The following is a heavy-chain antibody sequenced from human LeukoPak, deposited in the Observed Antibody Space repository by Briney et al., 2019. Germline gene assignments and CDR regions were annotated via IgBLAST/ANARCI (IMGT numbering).Heavy chain of an antibody. V-gene: IGHV3-7*01. CDR1: GFTFSNAW. J-gene: IGHJ6*03. CDR2: IKQDGSEK. CDR3: ARESRGYDILTGKYHRGYYSYYMDV. D-gene: IGHD3-9*01. Sequence: GGSLRLSCAASGFTFSNAWMSWVRQAPGEGLEWVANIKQDGSEKYYVDSVKGRFTISRDTAKNSLYLQMNSLRAEDTAVYYCARESRGYDILTGKYHRGYYSYYMDVWGKGTTVTVSS.